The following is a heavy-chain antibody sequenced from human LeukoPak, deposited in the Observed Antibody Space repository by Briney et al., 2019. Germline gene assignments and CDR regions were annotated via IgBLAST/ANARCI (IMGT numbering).Heavy chain of an antibody. CDR3: ARLQVGACDY. D-gene: IGHD1-26*01. Sequence: GGSLRLSCAASGFTFSSYEMNWVRQAPGKGLEWVSYISSSGSTIYYADSVKGRFTISRDNAKNSLYLQMNSLRAEDTAVYYRARLQVGACDYWGQGTLVTVSS. J-gene: IGHJ4*02. CDR1: GFTFSSYE. V-gene: IGHV3-48*03. CDR2: ISSSGSTI.